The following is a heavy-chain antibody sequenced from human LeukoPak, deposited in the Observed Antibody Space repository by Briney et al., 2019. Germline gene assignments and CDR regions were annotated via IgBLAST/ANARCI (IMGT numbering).Heavy chain of an antibody. J-gene: IGHJ4*02. CDR2: IWYDGSNK. D-gene: IGHD3-9*01. Sequence: PGGSPRLSCAASGFTFSSYCMHWVRQAPGKGLEWIAVIWYDGSNKYYPDSVNGRSTISDATTNNSLYMQMYSLRAEDTAVYYCARDRGDFLTGYYSSFDYWGQGTLVTVSS. CDR3: ARDRGDFLTGYYSSFDY. CDR1: GFTFSSYC. V-gene: IGHV3-33*01.